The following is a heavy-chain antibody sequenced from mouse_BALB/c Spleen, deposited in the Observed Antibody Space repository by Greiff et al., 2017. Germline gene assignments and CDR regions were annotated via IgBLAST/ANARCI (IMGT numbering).Heavy chain of an antibody. V-gene: IGHV10-1*02. Sequence: EVKLMESGGGLVQPKGSLKLSCAASGFTFNTYAMNWVRQAPGKGLEWVARIRSKSNNYATYYADSVKDRFTISRDESQSMLYLQMKNLKTEDTAMYYCVRHCGSSYDYYAMDYWGQGTSVTVSS. CDR2: IRSKSNNYAT. J-gene: IGHJ4*01. D-gene: IGHD1-1*01. CDR3: VRHCGSSYDYYAMDY. CDR1: GFTFNTYA.